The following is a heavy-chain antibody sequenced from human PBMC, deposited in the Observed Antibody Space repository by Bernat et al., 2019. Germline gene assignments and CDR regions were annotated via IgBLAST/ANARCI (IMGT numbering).Heavy chain of an antibody. CDR1: GGSISSGGYY. Sequence: QVQLQESGPGPVKPSQTLSLTCTVSGGSISSGGYYWSWIRQHPGKGLEWIGYIYYSGSTYYNPSLKSRVTISVDTSKNQFSLKLSSVTAADTAVYYCAREDSSSWYNAFDIWGQGTMVTVSS. CDR2: IYYSGST. CDR3: AREDSSSWYNAFDI. V-gene: IGHV4-31*03. D-gene: IGHD6-13*01. J-gene: IGHJ3*02.